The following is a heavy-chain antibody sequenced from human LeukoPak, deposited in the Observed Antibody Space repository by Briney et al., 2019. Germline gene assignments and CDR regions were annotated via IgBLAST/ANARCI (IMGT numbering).Heavy chain of an antibody. D-gene: IGHD6-19*01. J-gene: IGHJ4*02. CDR3: ATLGYSSVAKHYFDY. V-gene: IGHV1-24*01. Sequence: ASVKVSCKVSGYTLTELSMHWVRQAPGKGLEWMGGFDPEDDEAIYAQKFQGRVTMTEDTSTDTAYMELSSLRSEDTAVYYCATLGYSSVAKHYFDYWGQGTLVTVSS. CDR2: FDPEDDEA. CDR1: GYTLTELS.